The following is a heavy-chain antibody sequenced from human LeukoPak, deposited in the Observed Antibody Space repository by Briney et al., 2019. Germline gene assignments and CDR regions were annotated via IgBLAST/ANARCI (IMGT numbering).Heavy chain of an antibody. CDR2: ISGSGGST. D-gene: IGHD3-16*01. J-gene: IGHJ4*02. CDR3: AFGVEGRYYFDY. Sequence: PGGSLRLSCAASGFTFSSYAMSWVRQAPGKGLEWVSAISGSGGSTYYADSVKGRFTISRDNSKNTLYLQMNSLRAEDTAVYYCAFGVEGRYYFDYWGQGTLVTVSS. V-gene: IGHV3-23*01. CDR1: GFTFSSYA.